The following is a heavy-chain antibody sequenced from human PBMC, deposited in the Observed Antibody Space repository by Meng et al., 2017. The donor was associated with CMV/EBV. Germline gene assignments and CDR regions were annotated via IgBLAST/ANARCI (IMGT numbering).Heavy chain of an antibody. J-gene: IGHJ6*02. CDR1: GFTFSSYW. CDR2: IKQDGSEK. D-gene: IGHD6-19*01. CDR3: ARGARAYSSGWSLNYYYYGMDV. Sequence: GESLKISCAASGFTFSSYWMSWVRQAPGKGLEWVANIKQDGSEKYYVDSVKGRFTISRDNAKNSLYLQMNSLRAEDTAVYYCARGARAYSSGWSLNYYYYGMDVWGQGTTVTSP. V-gene: IGHV3-7*01.